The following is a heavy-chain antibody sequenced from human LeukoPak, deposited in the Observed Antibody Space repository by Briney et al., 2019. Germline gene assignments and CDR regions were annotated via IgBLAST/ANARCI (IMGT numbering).Heavy chain of an antibody. Sequence: PSETLSLTCAVYGGSFSGYYWSWIRQPPGKGLEWIGEINHSGSTNYNPSLKSRVTISVDTSKNQFSLKLSSVTAADTAVYYCARGRSEDGLNYDSSMGYYFDYWGQGTLVTVSS. CDR2: INHSGST. CDR1: GGSFSGYY. D-gene: IGHD3-22*01. V-gene: IGHV4-34*01. CDR3: ARGRSEDGLNYDSSMGYYFDY. J-gene: IGHJ4*02.